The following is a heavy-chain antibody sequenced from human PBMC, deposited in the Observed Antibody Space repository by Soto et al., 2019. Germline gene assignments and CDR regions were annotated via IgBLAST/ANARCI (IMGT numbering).Heavy chain of an antibody. J-gene: IGHJ6*01. CDR3: AREDRDRETGLVPAAIDGMDV. Sequence: QVQLVQSGAEVKKHGSSMKVSCKASGGTFSRYSITWVRQAPGHGLEWIGRIIPIFGIASYAQKFQGRVTITADESTSTAYMELSSLRSDDTAVYYCAREDRDRETGLVPAAIDGMDVW. V-gene: IGHV1-69*08. CDR1: GGTFSRYS. CDR2: IIPIFGIA. D-gene: IGHD2-2*01.